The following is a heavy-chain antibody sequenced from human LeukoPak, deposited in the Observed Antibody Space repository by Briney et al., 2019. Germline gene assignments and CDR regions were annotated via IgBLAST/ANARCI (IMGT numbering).Heavy chain of an antibody. J-gene: IGHJ1*01. Sequence: PSETLSLTCTVSGGSISSGDYYWSWIRQPPGKGLEWVSYISSSGSTIYYADSVKGRFTTSRDNAKNSLYLQMNSLRAEDTAVYYCARDSGSTDEYFQHWGQGTLVTVSS. CDR3: ARDSGSTDEYFQH. V-gene: IGHV3-11*04. D-gene: IGHD1-26*01. CDR1: GGSISSGDYY. CDR2: ISSSGSTI.